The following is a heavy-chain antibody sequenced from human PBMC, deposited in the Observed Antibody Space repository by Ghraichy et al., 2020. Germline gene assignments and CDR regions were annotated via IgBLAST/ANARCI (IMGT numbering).Heavy chain of an antibody. J-gene: IGHJ5*02. V-gene: IGHV4-59*01. CDR2: IYYDGST. Sequence: SETLSLTCTVSGGTMGTYWSWIRQPPGRGLEWIGYIYYDGSTKYNPSLESRVTMSMDTSKWQFSLSMSSVTAADTAVYNCAKEAYNSGWYHWFDPWGQGTLVTVSS. CDR1: GGTMGTY. CDR3: AKEAYNSGWYHWFDP. D-gene: IGHD6-19*01.